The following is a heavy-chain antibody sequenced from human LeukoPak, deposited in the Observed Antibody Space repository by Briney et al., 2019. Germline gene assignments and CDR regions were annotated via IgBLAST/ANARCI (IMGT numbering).Heavy chain of an antibody. Sequence: PGGSLRLSCAASGFSFRSYSMHWVRQAPGKGLEWVSRVSRDGSFTNYADSVKGRFTISRDNAKNTLYLQMSSLRAEDTAVYFCVRDGDDFNFDYWGQGSLVTVSS. CDR2: VSRDGSFT. V-gene: IGHV3-74*01. CDR3: VRDGDDFNFDY. D-gene: IGHD5-24*01. CDR1: GFSFRSYS. J-gene: IGHJ4*02.